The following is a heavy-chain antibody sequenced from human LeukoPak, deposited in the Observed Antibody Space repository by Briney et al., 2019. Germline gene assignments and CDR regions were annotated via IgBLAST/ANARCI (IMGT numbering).Heavy chain of an antibody. J-gene: IGHJ4*02. D-gene: IGHD5-24*01. CDR1: GFTVSSNY. CDR2: IYSGGST. V-gene: IGHV3-53*01. CDR3: ARVADGDKYGGRDY. Sequence: GGSLRLSCAASGFTVSSNYMSWVRQAPGKGLEWVSVIYSGGSTYYADSVKGRFTISRDNAKDTLYLQMNSLRVEDTAVYYCARVADGDKYGGRDYWGQGALVIVSS.